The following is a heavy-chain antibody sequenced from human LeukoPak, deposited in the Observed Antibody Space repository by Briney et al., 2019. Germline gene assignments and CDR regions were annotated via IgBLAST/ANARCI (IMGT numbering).Heavy chain of an antibody. D-gene: IGHD3-3*01. V-gene: IGHV3-33*01. CDR1: GFSFSSYG. J-gene: IGHJ6*02. CDR2: IWYDGSNK. Sequence: PGGSLRLSCAASGFSFSSYGMHWVRQAPGKGLEWVAVIWYDGSNKYYADSVKGRFTISRDNSKNTLYLQMNSLRAEDTAVYYCARELSPGHDFWSGYSYYYYGMDVWGQGTTVTVSS. CDR3: ARELSPGHDFWSGYSYYYYGMDV.